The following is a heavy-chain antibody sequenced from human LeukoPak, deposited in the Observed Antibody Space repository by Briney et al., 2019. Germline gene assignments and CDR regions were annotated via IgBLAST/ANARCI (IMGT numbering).Heavy chain of an antibody. CDR3: AREYPTGSTIIDDY. D-gene: IGHD3-9*01. Sequence: ASVKVSCKASGYTFTGYYMHWVRQAPGQGLEWMGWINPNSGGTNYAQKFQGRVTMTRDTSISTAYMELSRLRSDDTAVYCCAREYPTGSTIIDDYWGQGTLVTVSS. CDR2: INPNSGGT. CDR1: GYTFTGYY. V-gene: IGHV1-2*02. J-gene: IGHJ4*02.